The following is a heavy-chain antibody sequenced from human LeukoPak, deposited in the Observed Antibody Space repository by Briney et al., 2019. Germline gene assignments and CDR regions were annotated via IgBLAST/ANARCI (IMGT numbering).Heavy chain of an antibody. CDR1: GGSISSGSYY. J-gene: IGHJ4*02. Sequence: PSETLSLTCTVSGGSISSGSYYWSWIRQPAGKGLEWIGRIYTSGSTNYNPSLKSRVTISVDTSKNQFSLKLSSVTAADTAVYYCARIPAGGCSGGSCTYYFDYWGQGTLVTVSS. D-gene: IGHD2-15*01. CDR3: ARIPAGGCSGGSCTYYFDY. V-gene: IGHV4-61*02. CDR2: IYTSGST.